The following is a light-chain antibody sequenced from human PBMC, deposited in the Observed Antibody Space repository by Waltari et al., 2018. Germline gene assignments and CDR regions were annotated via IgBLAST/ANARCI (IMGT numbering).Light chain of an antibody. CDR2: SNN. CDR3: AAWDDSLNGHWV. Sequence: QSVLTQPPSASGTPGQRVTISCSGSSSNIGSNTVNWDPQLPGTAPKLLIYSNNQRPSGVPDRFSGSKSGTSASLAISGLQSEDEADYYCAAWDDSLNGHWVFGGGTKLTVL. CDR1: SSNIGSNT. J-gene: IGLJ3*02. V-gene: IGLV1-44*01.